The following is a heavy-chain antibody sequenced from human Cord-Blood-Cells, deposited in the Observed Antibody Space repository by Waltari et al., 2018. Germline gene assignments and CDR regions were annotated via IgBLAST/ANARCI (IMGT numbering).Heavy chain of an antibody. CDR2: INPSGGST. V-gene: IGHV1-46*01. CDR3: ARGGYYDFWSGYLYYFDY. Sequence: QVQLVQSGAAVKKPGASVKVSCKASGYTCTSYYMPWVRQAPGQGLEWMGIINPSGGSTSYAQKFQGRVTMTRDTSTSTVYMGLSSLRSEDTAVYYCARGGYYDFWSGYLYYFDYWGQGTLVTVSS. CDR1: GYTCTSYY. J-gene: IGHJ4*02. D-gene: IGHD3-3*01.